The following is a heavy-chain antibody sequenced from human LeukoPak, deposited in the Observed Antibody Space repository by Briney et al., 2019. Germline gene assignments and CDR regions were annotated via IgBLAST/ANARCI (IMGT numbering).Heavy chain of an antibody. J-gene: IGHJ4*02. V-gene: IGHV4-39*07. CDR3: ARDPMYSSSLDY. CDR1: GGSISSSSYY. Sequence: SETLSLTCTVSGGSISSSSYYWGWIRQPPGKGLEWIGSIYYSGSTYYNPSLKSRVTISVDTSKNQFSLKLSSVTAADTAVYYCARDPMYSSSLDYWGQGTLVTVSS. CDR2: IYYSGST. D-gene: IGHD6-13*01.